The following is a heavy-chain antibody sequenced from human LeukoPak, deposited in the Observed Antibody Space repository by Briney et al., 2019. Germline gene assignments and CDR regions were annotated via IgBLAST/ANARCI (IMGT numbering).Heavy chain of an antibody. CDR3: ARDPLHQNWFDP. CDR2: INPSGGST. J-gene: IGHJ5*02. CDR1: GYTFTSYY. V-gene: IGHV1-46*01. Sequence: GAPVKVSCKASGYTFTSYYMHWVRQAPGQGLEWMGIINPSGGSTSYAQKFQGRVTMTRDTSTSTVYMELSSLRSEDTAVYYCARDPLHQNWFDPWGQGTLVTVSS. D-gene: IGHD2-2*01.